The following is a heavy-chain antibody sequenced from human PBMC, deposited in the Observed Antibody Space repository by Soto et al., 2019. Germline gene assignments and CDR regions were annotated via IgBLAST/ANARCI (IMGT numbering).Heavy chain of an antibody. CDR3: ASSNVDSSGYWKYYFDY. CDR2: IYYSGDT. Sequence: SETLSLTCTVSGDSIISGDYYWSWIRQTPGKGLEWIGYIYYSGDTNYNPSLKSRVTISVDTSKNQFSLKLSSVTAADTAVYYCASSNVDSSGYWKYYFDYWGQGTLVTVSS. CDR1: GDSIISGDYY. D-gene: IGHD3-22*01. J-gene: IGHJ4*02. V-gene: IGHV4-30-4*01.